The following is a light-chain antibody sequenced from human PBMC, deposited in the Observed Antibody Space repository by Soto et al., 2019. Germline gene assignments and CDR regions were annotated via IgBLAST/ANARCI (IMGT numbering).Light chain of an antibody. V-gene: IGKV1-39*01. J-gene: IGKJ1*01. CDR3: QQSYRTLGT. CDR1: QSISSY. Sequence: DIQMTQSPSYLSASVGDRFTITFRARQSISSYLNWYQQKPGKAPKLLIYAASSLQSGVPSRFSGSGSGTDFTSTIISLQPEDFATYYFQQSYRTLGTFGKGTKVEIK. CDR2: AAS.